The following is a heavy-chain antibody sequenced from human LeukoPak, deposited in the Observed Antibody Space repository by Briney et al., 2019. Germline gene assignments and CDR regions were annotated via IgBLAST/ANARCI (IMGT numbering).Heavy chain of an antibody. V-gene: IGHV3-33*08. J-gene: IGHJ5*02. CDR3: ARTFNVAATMSGFDP. CDR1: GFTFRNFV. D-gene: IGHD2-15*01. Sequence: PGRSLRLSCAASGFTFRNFVMHWVRQAPGKGLEWVAGILNDGSNTDYADSVKGRFTISRDNAKNSLYLQMNSLRADDTAVYYCARTFNVAATMSGFDPWGQGTLVTVSS. CDR2: ILNDGSNT.